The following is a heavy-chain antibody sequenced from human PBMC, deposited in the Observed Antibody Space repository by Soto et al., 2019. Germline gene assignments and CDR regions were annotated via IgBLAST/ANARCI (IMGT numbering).Heavy chain of an antibody. CDR1: GFTFNRYG. Sequence: QVQLVESGGGVVQSGRSLRLSCAASGFTFNRYGFHWVRQAPCKGLEWVALIWSDGSNKYYTESVKGRFTISRDDSKNTLYLGMDSLRAEDTAVYYCAREENRGAFDYWGQGTLVTVSS. J-gene: IGHJ4*02. V-gene: IGHV3-33*01. CDR3: AREENRGAFDY. CDR2: IWSDGSNK.